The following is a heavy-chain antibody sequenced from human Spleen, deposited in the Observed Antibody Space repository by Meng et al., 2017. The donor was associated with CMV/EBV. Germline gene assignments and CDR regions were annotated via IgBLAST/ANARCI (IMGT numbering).Heavy chain of an antibody. CDR1: GFTFDDYT. CDR3: AKDLRVSSLNLIQHGGAMDV. D-gene: IGHD1-1*01. Sequence: GGSLRLSCATSGFTFDDYTMHWVRQAPGKGLESVSLISWDAGVIYYADSVKGRFTISRDNRKNSLYLQMNSLRTEDTALYYCAKDLRVSSLNLIQHGGAMDVWGQGTTVTVSS. CDR2: ISWDAGVI. V-gene: IGHV3-43*01. J-gene: IGHJ6*02.